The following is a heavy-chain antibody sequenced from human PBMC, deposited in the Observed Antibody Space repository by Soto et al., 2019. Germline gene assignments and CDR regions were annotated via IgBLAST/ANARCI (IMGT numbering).Heavy chain of an antibody. CDR2: IYYSGST. CDR3: ARRGREVITYNWFDP. D-gene: IGHD3-22*01. V-gene: IGHV4-31*03. Sequence: SETLSLTCTVCGGSISSGGYYWSWIRQHPGKGLEWIGYIYYSGSTYYNPSLKSRVTISVDTSKNQFSLKLSYVTAADTAVYYCARRGREVITYNWFDPWGQGTLVTVSS. CDR1: GGSISSGGYY. J-gene: IGHJ5*02.